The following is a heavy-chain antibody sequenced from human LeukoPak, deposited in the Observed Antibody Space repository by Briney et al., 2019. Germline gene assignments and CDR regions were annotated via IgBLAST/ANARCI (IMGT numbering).Heavy chain of an antibody. CDR2: IIPILGIA. CDR1: GGTFSSYA. J-gene: IGHJ4*02. V-gene: IGHV1-69*04. CDR3: ARVSGFLDY. Sequence: ASVKVSCKASGGTFSSYAISWVRQAPGQGLEWMGRIIPILGIANYAQKFQGRVTITADKSTSTAYMELSSLRSEGTAVYYCARVSGFLDYWGQGTLVTVSS. D-gene: IGHD3-10*01.